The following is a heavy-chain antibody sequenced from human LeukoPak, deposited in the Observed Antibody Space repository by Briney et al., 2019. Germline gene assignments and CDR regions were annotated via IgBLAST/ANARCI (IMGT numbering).Heavy chain of an antibody. J-gene: IGHJ4*02. Sequence: ARSLRLSCVASGFTFSNFGMHWVRPAPGKGLDWVAVISYDGSNKYYADSVKGRFTISRDNSRNTLYLQMNSLRAVDTAVYYCARFGGSGYFDYWGQGTLVTVSS. V-gene: IGHV3-33*01. CDR2: ISYDGSNK. D-gene: IGHD3-10*01. CDR1: GFTFSNFG. CDR3: ARFGGSGYFDY.